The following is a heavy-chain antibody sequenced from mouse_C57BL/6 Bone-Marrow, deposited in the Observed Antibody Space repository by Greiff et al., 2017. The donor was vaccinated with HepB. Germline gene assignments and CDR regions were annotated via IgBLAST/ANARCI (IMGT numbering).Heavy chain of an antibody. J-gene: IGHJ1*03. D-gene: IGHD2-2*01. CDR2: INYDGSST. V-gene: IGHV5-16*01. CDR1: GFTFSDYY. Sequence: EVQGVESEGGLVQPGSSMKLSCTASGFTFSDYYMAWVRQVPEQGLEWVANINYDGSSTYYLDYLKSRVIISRDNAQNILHLQISSLKSEDTATYYLARVWILRSYFDVWGTRTTLTVSS. CDR3: ARVWILRSYFDV.